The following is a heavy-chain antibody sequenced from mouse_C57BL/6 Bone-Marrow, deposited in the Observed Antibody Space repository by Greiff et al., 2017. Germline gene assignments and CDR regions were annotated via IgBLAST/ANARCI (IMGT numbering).Heavy chain of an antibody. CDR2: ISNGGGST. Sequence: EVQLVESGGGLVQPGGSLKLSCAASGFTFSDYYMYWVRQTPEKRLEWVAYISNGGGSTYYPDTVKGRFTISRDNAKNTLYLQMSRLKSEDTAMYYCARHRGYYLYFDVWGTGTTVTVSS. CDR3: ARHRGYYLYFDV. J-gene: IGHJ1*03. D-gene: IGHD2-3*01. CDR1: GFTFSDYY. V-gene: IGHV5-12*01.